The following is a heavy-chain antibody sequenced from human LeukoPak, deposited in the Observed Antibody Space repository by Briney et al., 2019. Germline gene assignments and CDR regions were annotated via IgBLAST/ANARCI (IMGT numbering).Heavy chain of an antibody. CDR3: ARDRDIVVVPVKKRLNWFDP. CDR1: GFTFSSYS. Sequence: PGGSLRLSCAASGFTFSSYSMNWVRQAPGKGLEWVSSISSGSSYIYYADSVKGRFTISRDNAKNTLYLQMNSLRAEDTAVYYCARDRDIVVVPVKKRLNWFDPWGQGTLVTVSS. D-gene: IGHD2-2*01. V-gene: IGHV3-21*01. J-gene: IGHJ5*02. CDR2: ISSGSSYI.